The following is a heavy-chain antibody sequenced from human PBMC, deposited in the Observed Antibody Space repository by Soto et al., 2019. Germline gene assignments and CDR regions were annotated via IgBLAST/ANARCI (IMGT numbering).Heavy chain of an antibody. V-gene: IGHV4-61*01. Sequence: QVQLQESGPGLVKPSETLSLTCTVSGGSVSSGSYYWSWIRQPPGKGLEWIGYIYYSGSTNYNPSLKSRVTISVDTSKNQFSLQLSSVTAADTAVYYCARGCSGGSCYGYFDYWGQGTLVTVSS. CDR1: GGSVSSGSYY. CDR2: IYYSGST. CDR3: ARGCSGGSCYGYFDY. D-gene: IGHD2-15*01. J-gene: IGHJ4*02.